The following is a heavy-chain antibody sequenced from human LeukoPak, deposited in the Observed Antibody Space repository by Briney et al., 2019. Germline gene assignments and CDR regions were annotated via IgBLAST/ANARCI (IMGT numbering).Heavy chain of an antibody. Sequence: GGSLRLTCAASGFTFSSYAMSWVRQAPGKGLEWVSAISGSGGSTYYADSVKGRFTISRDNSKNTLYLQMNSLRAEDTAVYYCAKVGQKYGDSDYWGQGTLVTVSS. V-gene: IGHV3-23*01. CDR1: GFTFSSYA. CDR2: ISGSGGST. J-gene: IGHJ4*02. D-gene: IGHD4-17*01. CDR3: AKVGQKYGDSDY.